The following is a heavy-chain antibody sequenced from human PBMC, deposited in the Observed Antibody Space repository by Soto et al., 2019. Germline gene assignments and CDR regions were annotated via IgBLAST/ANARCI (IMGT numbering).Heavy chain of an antibody. Sequence: EVQLLESGGGLAQPGGSLRLSCAASGFTFGSYVMNWVRQAPGKGLEWVAGISGSTSSTYYADSVKGRFTITRDNSNNTLYMLMNSLRAEDTALYYWASGSSSWVPRDLDYWGQGTLVTVSS. V-gene: IGHV3-23*01. J-gene: IGHJ4*02. CDR1: GFTFGSYV. D-gene: IGHD6-13*01. CDR3: ASGSSSWVPRDLDY. CDR2: ISGSTSST.